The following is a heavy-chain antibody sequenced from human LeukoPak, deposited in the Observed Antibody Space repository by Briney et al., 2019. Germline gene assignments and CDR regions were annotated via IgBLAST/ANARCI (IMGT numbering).Heavy chain of an antibody. Sequence: SETLSLTCTVSGGSISSSSYYWGWIRQPPGKGLEWIGSIYYSGSTYYNPSLKSRVTISVDTSKNQFSLKLSSMTAADTAVYYCASNTIAVAGYFDYWGQGTLVTVSS. D-gene: IGHD6-19*01. J-gene: IGHJ4*02. CDR3: ASNTIAVAGYFDY. CDR2: IYYSGST. CDR1: GGSISSSSYY. V-gene: IGHV4-39*01.